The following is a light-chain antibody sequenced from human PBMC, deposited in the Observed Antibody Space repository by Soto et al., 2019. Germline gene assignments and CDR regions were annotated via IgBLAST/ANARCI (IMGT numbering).Light chain of an antibody. V-gene: IGLV4-69*01. CDR1: SGHSSYA. Sequence: QLVLTQSPSASASLGASVKLTCTLSSGHSSYAIAWHQQQPEKGPRYLMKLSSDGSHSKGDGIPDRFSGSSSGAERYLTISSLQSEDEADYYCQTWGTGIQVFGGGTQVIVL. J-gene: IGLJ3*02. CDR2: LSSDGSH. CDR3: QTWGTGIQV.